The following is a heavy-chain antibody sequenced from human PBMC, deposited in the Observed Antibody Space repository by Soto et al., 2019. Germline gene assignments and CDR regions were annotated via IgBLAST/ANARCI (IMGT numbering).Heavy chain of an antibody. Sequence: EVQLLESGGGLVQPGGSLRLSCAASGFTFSSYAMTWVRQAPGKGLEWVSAISGSGGSTYYADSVKGRFTISRDNSKNTLYLQMNTLRADDTAVYYCANGAVVTALCDYWGQGTLVTVSS. V-gene: IGHV3-23*01. J-gene: IGHJ4*02. D-gene: IGHD2-15*01. CDR3: ANGAVVTALCDY. CDR1: GFTFSSYA. CDR2: ISGSGGST.